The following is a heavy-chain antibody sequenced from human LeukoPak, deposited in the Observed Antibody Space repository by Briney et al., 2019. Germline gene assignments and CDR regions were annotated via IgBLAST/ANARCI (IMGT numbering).Heavy chain of an antibody. D-gene: IGHD3-9*01. V-gene: IGHV4-59*08. CDR1: GGSISSYY. CDR2: IYYTGTT. Sequence: SETLSLTCTVSGGSISSYYWSWIRQPPGKGLEWIGYIYYTGTTNYNPSLKNRVTISADTSKNQFSLKLNSVTAADTAVYYCAKHLRTNVWFFDYWGQGTLVTVSS. CDR3: AKHLRTNVWFFDY. J-gene: IGHJ4*02.